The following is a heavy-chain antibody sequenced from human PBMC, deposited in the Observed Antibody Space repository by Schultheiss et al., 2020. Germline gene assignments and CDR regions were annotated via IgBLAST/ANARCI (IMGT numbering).Heavy chain of an antibody. D-gene: IGHD3-22*01. V-gene: IGHV4-39*07. J-gene: IGHJ3*02. Sequence: SQTLSLTCTVSGGSISSSSYYWGWIRQPPGKGLEWIGEINHSGSTNYNPSLKSRVTISVDTSKNQFSLKLGSVTAADTAVYYCARDSSGSDAFDIWGQGTMVTVSS. CDR2: INHSGST. CDR3: ARDSSGSDAFDI. CDR1: GGSISSSSYY.